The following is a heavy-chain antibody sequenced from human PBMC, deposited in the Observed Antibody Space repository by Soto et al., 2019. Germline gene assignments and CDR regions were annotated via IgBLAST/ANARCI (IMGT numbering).Heavy chain of an antibody. CDR1: GYTFTGYY. Sequence: ASVKVSCKASGYTFTGYYIHWVRQAPGQGLDWMGWINPNSGDTNCAQKLQGWVTMTRDTSISTAYMELSRLRSDDTAVYFCARGQGPDAFDIWGQGTMVTVSS. CDR2: INPNSGDT. J-gene: IGHJ3*02. V-gene: IGHV1-2*04. CDR3: ARGQGPDAFDI.